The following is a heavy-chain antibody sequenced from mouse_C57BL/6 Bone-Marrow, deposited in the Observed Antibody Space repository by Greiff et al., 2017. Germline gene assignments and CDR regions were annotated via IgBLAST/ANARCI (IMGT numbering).Heavy chain of an antibody. Sequence: QVQLQQSGAELVRPRASVPLPSPSSDYTFTSYFISWVKQRTGQGLEWIGEIYPRSGKTYYNEKFKGKATLTADKSSSTACMELRSLTSEDSAVYFCASIFDYWGQGTALTVSS. CDR2: IYPRSGKT. J-gene: IGHJ2*01. CDR3: ASIFDY. V-gene: IGHV1-81*01. CDR1: DYTFTSYF.